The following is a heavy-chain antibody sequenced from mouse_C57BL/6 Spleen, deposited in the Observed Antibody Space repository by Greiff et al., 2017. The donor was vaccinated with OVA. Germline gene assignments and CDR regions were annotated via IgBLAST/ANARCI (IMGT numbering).Heavy chain of an antibody. CDR1: GFNIKHTY. V-gene: IGHV14-3*01. Sequence: VQLQQSVAELVRPGASVKLSCTASGFNIKHTYMHWVKQRPEQGLEWIGRIVPANGNTKYDPKFPGKATITAETSSNTAYLQLSSLTSENTAIYYCASLHYYCSSGYWGQGTTLTVSS. J-gene: IGHJ2*01. CDR2: IVPANGNT. CDR3: ASLHYYCSSGY. D-gene: IGHD1-1*01.